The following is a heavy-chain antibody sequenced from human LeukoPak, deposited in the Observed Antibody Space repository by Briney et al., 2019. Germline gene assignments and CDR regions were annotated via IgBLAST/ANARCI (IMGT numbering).Heavy chain of an antibody. CDR3: AREDCGGDCPTFDI. CDR1: GASISSYY. D-gene: IGHD2-21*02. J-gene: IGHJ3*02. V-gene: IGHV4-59*01. CDR2: IYYSGIT. Sequence: SETLSLTCTVSGASISSYYWSWIRQPPGKGLEWIGYIYYSGITNYNPSLKSRVTISVDTSKNQFSLKLSSVTAADTAVYYCAREDCGGDCPTFDIWGQGTMVTVSS.